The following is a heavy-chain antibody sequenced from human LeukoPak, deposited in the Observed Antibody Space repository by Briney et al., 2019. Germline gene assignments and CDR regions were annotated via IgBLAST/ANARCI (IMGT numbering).Heavy chain of an antibody. CDR3: AREGYYGSGSPPSLYFDY. CDR2: TSSDLNVK. J-gene: IGHJ4*02. D-gene: IGHD3-10*01. V-gene: IGHV3-30-3*01. CDR1: GFTFRNYV. Sequence: GGSLRLSCAASGFTFRNYVIHWVRQAPGKGLEWVAVTSSDLNVKLYADSVKGRFTISRDNSRSTLYLQMNSLRPEDTAIYYCAREGYYGSGSPPSLYFDYWGQGTLVTVP.